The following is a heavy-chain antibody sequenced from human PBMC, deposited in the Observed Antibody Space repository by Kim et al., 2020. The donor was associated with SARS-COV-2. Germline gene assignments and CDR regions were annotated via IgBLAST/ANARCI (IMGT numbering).Heavy chain of an antibody. CDR3: ARLGYCSSSSCYTWLDY. J-gene: IGHJ4*02. Sequence: LKGRVTISVDTSKNQFSLKLRSVSAADTAVYYCARLGYCSSSSCYTWLDYWGQGTLVTVSS. D-gene: IGHD2-2*02. V-gene: IGHV4-39*01.